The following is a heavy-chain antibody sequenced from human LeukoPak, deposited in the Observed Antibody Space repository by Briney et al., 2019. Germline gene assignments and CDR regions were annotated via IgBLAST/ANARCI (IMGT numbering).Heavy chain of an antibody. CDR3: ARGSGWYYY. CDR1: GGSTSGSY. V-gene: IGHV4-59*01. J-gene: IGHJ4*02. D-gene: IGHD6-19*01. CDR2: VSYSGST. Sequence: NSSETLSLTCSVSGGSTSGSYWNWIREPPGKGLEWIGYVSYSGSTNYNPSLKSRVTTSVDTSKNQFSLKLSSVTAADTAVYYCARGSGWYYYWGQGTLVTVSS.